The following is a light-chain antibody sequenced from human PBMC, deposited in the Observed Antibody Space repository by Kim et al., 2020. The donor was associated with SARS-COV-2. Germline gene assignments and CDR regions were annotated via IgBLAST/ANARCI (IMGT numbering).Light chain of an antibody. J-gene: IGLJ2*01. CDR3: QSYDSSLSGSKV. Sequence: ELTQPPSVSGAPGQRVTISCTGSSSNIGAGYDVYWYQQLPGTAPKLLIYGNTNRPSGVPDRFSGSKSGTSASLAITGLQAEDEADYYCQSYDSSLSGSKVFGGGTQLTVL. CDR1: SSNIGAGYD. V-gene: IGLV1-40*01. CDR2: GNT.